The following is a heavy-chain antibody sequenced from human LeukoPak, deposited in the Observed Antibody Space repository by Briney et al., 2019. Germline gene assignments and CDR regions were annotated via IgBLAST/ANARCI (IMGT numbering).Heavy chain of an antibody. J-gene: IGHJ4*02. CDR1: GGSISSYY. CDR2: IYYSGST. CDR3: ARLYGAQGYFDY. Sequence: SETLSLTCTVSGGSISSYYWSWIRQPPGKGLEWIGYIYYSGSTNYNPSLKSRVTISVDTSKNQFSLKLSSVTAADTAVYYCARLYGAQGYFDYWGQGTLVTVSS. D-gene: IGHD4-17*01. V-gene: IGHV4-59*08.